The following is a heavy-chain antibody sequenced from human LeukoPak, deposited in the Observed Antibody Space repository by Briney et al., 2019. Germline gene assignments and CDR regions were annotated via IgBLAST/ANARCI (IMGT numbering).Heavy chain of an antibody. J-gene: IGHJ5*02. V-gene: IGHV1-69*13. Sequence: SVKVSCKASGCIFSSYAISWVRQAPGQGLEWMGGITPIFGTANYAQKFQGRVTITADESTSTAYLELSSLRSEDTAVYYCARDQTPLIAARPLFWFDPWGKGTLVTVSS. D-gene: IGHD6-6*01. CDR2: ITPIFGTA. CDR3: ARDQTPLIAARPLFWFDP. CDR1: GCIFSSYA.